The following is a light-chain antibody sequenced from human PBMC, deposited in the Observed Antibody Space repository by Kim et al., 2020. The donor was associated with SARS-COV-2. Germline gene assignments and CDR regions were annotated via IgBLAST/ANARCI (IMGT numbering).Light chain of an antibody. J-gene: IGKJ5*01. Sequence: DIQMTPSPSSLSASVGDRVTITCRASQGISNYLAWYQQKPGKVPKLLIYAASTLQSGVPSRFSGSGSGTDFTLTISSLQPEDVATYYCQEYNRAPSITFGQGTRLEIK. CDR3: QEYNRAPSIT. CDR1: QGISNY. CDR2: AAS. V-gene: IGKV1-27*01.